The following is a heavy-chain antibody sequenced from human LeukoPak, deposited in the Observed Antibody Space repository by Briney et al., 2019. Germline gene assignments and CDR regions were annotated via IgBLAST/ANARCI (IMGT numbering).Heavy chain of an antibody. V-gene: IGHV3-23*01. J-gene: IGHJ4*02. CDR1: GFTFGSYA. Sequence: GGSLRLSCAASGFTFGSYAMSWVRQAPGKGLEWVSGIFGRGGSAHYADSVKGRFTISRDNSKNTVYLQMDSLRAEDTAVYYCAKVPRSSSSGDYWGQGTLVTVSS. CDR3: AKVPRSSSSGDY. CDR2: IFGRGGSA. D-gene: IGHD6-6*01.